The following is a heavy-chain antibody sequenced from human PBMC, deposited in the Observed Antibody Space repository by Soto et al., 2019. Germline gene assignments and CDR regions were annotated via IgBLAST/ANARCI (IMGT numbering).Heavy chain of an antibody. D-gene: IGHD6-13*01. CDR3: ARQKQPPGIAAAGAVDYYYYYGMDV. CDR2: ISYDGSNK. Sequence: PGGSLRLSCAASGFTFSSYAMHWVRHAPGKGLEWVAVISYDGSNKYYADSVKGRFTISRDTSKNTLYLQMTSLRAVDTAVYYCARQKQPPGIAAAGAVDYYYYYGMDVWGQGTTVTVSS. V-gene: IGHV3-30-3*01. J-gene: IGHJ6*02. CDR1: GFTFSSYA.